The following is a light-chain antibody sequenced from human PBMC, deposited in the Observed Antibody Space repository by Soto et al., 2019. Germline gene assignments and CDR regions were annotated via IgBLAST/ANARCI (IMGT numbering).Light chain of an antibody. V-gene: IGKV3D-15*01. CDR1: QIVSASH. CDR2: GAS. J-gene: IGKJ4*01. Sequence: VVLTQSPGTLSLSPGERATLSCRASQIVSASHLAWYQQKPGQAPRLLLYGASTRATDIPDRFSGSGSGTDFTLTINSLQSEDFAVYYCQRYNNWPLTFGGGTKVESK. CDR3: QRYNNWPLT.